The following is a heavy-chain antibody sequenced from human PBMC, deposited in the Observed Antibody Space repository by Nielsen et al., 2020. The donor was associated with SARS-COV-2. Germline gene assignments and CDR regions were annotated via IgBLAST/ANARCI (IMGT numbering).Heavy chain of an antibody. CDR2: IKQDGSEK. J-gene: IGHJ4*02. CDR3: ARYPLPRYSSSWSLDY. D-gene: IGHD6-13*01. V-gene: IGHV3-7*03. CDR1: GFTFSSYW. Sequence: GVLKISCAASGFTFSSYWMSWVRQAPGKGLDWVANIKQDGSEKYYVDPVKGRFTISRDNAKNSLYLQMNSLRAEDTAVYYCARYPLPRYSSSWSLDYWGQGTLVTVPS.